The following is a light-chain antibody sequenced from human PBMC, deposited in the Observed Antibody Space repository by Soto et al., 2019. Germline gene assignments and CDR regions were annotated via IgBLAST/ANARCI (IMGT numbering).Light chain of an antibody. CDR3: HQANTFPST. CDR1: QGISSW. V-gene: IGKV1D-12*01. J-gene: IGKJ5*01. Sequence: DIQMTQSPSYLSASVGDRVTITCRASQGISSWLAWYQHKPGKAPKLLIYAASILQGGVPSRFSGSGSGTDFTLTINSLQPEDFATYYCHQANTFPSTFGQGTRLDIK. CDR2: AAS.